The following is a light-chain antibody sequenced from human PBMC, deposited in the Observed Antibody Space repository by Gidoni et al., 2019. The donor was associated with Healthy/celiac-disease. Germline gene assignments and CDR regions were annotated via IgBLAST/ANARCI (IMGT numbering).Light chain of an antibody. Sequence: IQLTHSPSSLSASGGDRVTITCRARQGISSYLAWYQQKPGKAPMLLIYAASSLQSGVPARFSGSGSGTDFPLTISSLQPEDFATYYCQQLNSYPLTFGGGTKVEIK. J-gene: IGKJ4*01. V-gene: IGKV1-9*01. CDR2: AAS. CDR3: QQLNSYPLT. CDR1: QGISSY.